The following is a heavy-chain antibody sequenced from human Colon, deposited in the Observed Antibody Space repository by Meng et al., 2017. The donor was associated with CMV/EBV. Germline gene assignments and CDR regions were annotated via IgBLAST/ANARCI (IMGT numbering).Heavy chain of an antibody. CDR2: IHCGDSKT. D-gene: IGHD6-13*01. CDR3: ARHYDSSWFGY. V-gene: IGHV5-51*01. J-gene: IGHJ4*02. Sequence: KVSCKSSGYSFATHWIGWVRQMPGEDLEWIGMIHCGDSKTIYSPFFQGQVTISADKSTSTAYLQWGSLQVSDSAMYYCARHYDSSWFGYWGQGTLVTVSS. CDR1: GYSFATHW.